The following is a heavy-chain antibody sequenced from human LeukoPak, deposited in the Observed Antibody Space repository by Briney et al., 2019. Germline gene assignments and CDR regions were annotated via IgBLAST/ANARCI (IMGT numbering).Heavy chain of an antibody. CDR3: ARDSATYDFWTVDWFDP. CDR2: ISAYNGNT. D-gene: IGHD3-3*01. Sequence: ASVKVSCKASGYTFTSYGISWVRQAPGQGLEWMGWISAYNGNTHYAQNLQGRVTMTTDTSTSTAYMELRSLRSDDTAVYYCARDSATYDFWTVDWFDPWGQGTLVTVSS. CDR1: GYTFTSYG. J-gene: IGHJ5*02. V-gene: IGHV1-18*01.